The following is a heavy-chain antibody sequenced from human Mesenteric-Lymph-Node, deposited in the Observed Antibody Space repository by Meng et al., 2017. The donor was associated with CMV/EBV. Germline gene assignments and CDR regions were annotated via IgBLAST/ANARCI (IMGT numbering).Heavy chain of an antibody. CDR3: AKDRPHILGLDP. D-gene: IGHD2-21*01. CDR2: IRSDGGLE. Sequence: CAASGLTFDNFAMHWVRQAAGKGLEWVAFIRSDGGLEYYAESIKGRFTVSRDNSKDTLYLHLNSLRAEDTAVYYCAKDRPHILGLDPWGQGTLVTVSS. CDR1: GLTFDNFA. J-gene: IGHJ5*02. V-gene: IGHV3-30*02.